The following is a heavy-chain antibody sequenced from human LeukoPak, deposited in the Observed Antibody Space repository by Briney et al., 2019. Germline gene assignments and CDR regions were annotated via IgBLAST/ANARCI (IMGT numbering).Heavy chain of an antibody. J-gene: IGHJ4*02. Sequence: GGSLRLSCAASGFTFSQSWMSWVRQAPGKGLEWLANIKHDGSEQYYVDSVKGRFTISRDNAKSSLFLQMNSLRADDTALYYCARDPEWDLAFDIWGQGILVTVSS. D-gene: IGHD1-26*01. V-gene: IGHV3-7*01. CDR1: GFTFSQSW. CDR2: IKHDGSEQ. CDR3: ARDPEWDLAFDI.